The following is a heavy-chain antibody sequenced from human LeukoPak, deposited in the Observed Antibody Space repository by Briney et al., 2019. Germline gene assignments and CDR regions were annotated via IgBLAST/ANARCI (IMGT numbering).Heavy chain of an antibody. CDR2: INSDGSST. D-gene: IGHD6-13*01. CDR1: GFTFSSYW. V-gene: IGHV3-74*01. J-gene: IGHJ6*03. CDR3: AREGQQLDYYYYYMDV. Sequence: GGSLRLSCAASGFTFSSYWMHWVRQAPGKGLVWVSRINSDGSSTSYADPVKGRFTISRDNAKNTLYLQMNSLRAEDTAVYYCAREGQQLDYYYYYMDVWGKGTTVTVSS.